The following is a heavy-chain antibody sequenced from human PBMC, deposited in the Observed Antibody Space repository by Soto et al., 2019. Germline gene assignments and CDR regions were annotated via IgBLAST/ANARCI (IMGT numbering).Heavy chain of an antibody. V-gene: IGHV4-59*01. CDR2: IYYSGST. J-gene: IGHJ6*03. CDR1: GGSISSYY. CDR3: ARNSDYGDLYYYYYMDV. Sequence: SETLSLTCTVSGGSISSYYWSWIRQPPGKGLEWIGYIYYSGSTNYNPSLKSRVTISVDTSKNQFSLKLSSVTAADTFVYYCARNSDYGDLYYYYYMDVWGKGTTVTVSS. D-gene: IGHD4-17*01.